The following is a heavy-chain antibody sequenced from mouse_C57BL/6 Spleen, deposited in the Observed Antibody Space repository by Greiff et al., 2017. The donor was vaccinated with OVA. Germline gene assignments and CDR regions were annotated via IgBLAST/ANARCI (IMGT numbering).Heavy chain of an antibody. J-gene: IGHJ3*01. Sequence: DVKLVESGGGLVKPGGSLKLSCAASGFTFSDYGMHWVRQAPEKGLEWVAYISSGSSTIYYADTVKGRFTISRDNAKNTLFLQMTSLRSEDTAMYYGARALSYGSSPAWFAYWGQGTLVTVSA. D-gene: IGHD1-1*01. V-gene: IGHV5-17*01. CDR2: ISSGSSTI. CDR3: ARALSYGSSPAWFAY. CDR1: GFTFSDYG.